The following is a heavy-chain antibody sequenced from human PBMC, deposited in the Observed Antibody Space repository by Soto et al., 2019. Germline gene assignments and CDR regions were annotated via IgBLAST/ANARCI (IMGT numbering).Heavy chain of an antibody. CDR2: INHSGST. D-gene: IGHD3-3*02. V-gene: IGHV4-34*01. Sequence: SETLSLTCAVYGGSFSGYYWSWIRQPPGKGLEWIGEINHSGSTNYNPSLKSRVTISVDTSKNQFSLKLSSVTAADTAVYYCARYTFFGWNRNHIDYWGQGALVTVSS. CDR3: ARYTFFGWNRNHIDY. J-gene: IGHJ4*02. CDR1: GGSFSGYY.